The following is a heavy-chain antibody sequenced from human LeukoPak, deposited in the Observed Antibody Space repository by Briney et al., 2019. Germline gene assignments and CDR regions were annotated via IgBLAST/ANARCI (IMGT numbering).Heavy chain of an antibody. V-gene: IGHV3-21*01. CDR1: GFTFSSYS. D-gene: IGHD1-26*01. CDR3: ARARVGATAQNAFDI. Sequence: GGSLRLSCAASGFTFSSYSMNWVRQAPGKGLEWVSSISSSSSYIYYADSVKGRFTISRDNAKNSLYPQMNSLRAEDTAVYYCARARVGATAQNAFDIWGQGTMVTVSS. J-gene: IGHJ3*02. CDR2: ISSSSSYI.